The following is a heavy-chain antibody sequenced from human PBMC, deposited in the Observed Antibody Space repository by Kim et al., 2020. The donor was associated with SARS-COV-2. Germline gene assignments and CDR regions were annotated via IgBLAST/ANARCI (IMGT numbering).Heavy chain of an antibody. CDR1: GYTFTGYY. V-gene: IGHV1-2*06. J-gene: IGHJ5*02. Sequence: ASVKVSCKASGYTFTGYYMHWVRQAPGQGLEWMGRINPNSGGTNYAQKFQGRVTMTRDTSISTAYMELSRLRSDDTAVYYCAREEFGDIVVVPAAVGGWFDHWGQGTLVTVSS. CDR3: AREEFGDIVVVPAAVGGWFDH. CDR2: INPNSGGT. D-gene: IGHD2-2*01.